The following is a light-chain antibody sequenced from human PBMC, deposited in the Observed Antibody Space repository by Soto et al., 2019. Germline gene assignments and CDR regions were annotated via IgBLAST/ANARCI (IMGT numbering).Light chain of an antibody. V-gene: IGLV2-8*01. Sequence: QSALTQPPSASGSLGQSVTISCTGTSSDIGRYEFVSWYQHHPGKAPKLIIYEVTERPSGVPDRFSGSKSGNTASLTVSGLQADDEADYFCCSYTSDTSPYVFGTGTKVTVL. CDR1: SSDIGRYEF. CDR3: CSYTSDTSPYV. CDR2: EVT. J-gene: IGLJ1*01.